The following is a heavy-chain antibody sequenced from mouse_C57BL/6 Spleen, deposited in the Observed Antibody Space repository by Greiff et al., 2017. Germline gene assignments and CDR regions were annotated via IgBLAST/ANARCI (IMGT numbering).Heavy chain of an antibody. CDR1: GYAFSSSW. CDR2: IYPGDGDT. J-gene: IGHJ4*01. V-gene: IGHV1-82*01. CDR3: AREFYYSNSNGHYYAMDY. D-gene: IGHD2-5*01. Sequence: QVQLQQSGPELVKPGASVKISCKASGYAFSSSWMNWVKQRPGKGLEWIGRIYPGDGDTNYNGKFKGKATLTADKSSSTAYMQLSSLTSEDSAVYFCAREFYYSNSNGHYYAMDYWGQGTSVTVSS.